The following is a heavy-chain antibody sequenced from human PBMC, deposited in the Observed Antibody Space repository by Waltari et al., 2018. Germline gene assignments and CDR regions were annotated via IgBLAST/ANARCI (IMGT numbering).Heavy chain of an antibody. Sequence: QVQLVESGGGVVQPGRSLRLSCAASGFTFSSYGMHWVRKAPGKGREWVAVIWYDGSNKYYADSVKGRFTISRDNSKNTLYLQMNSLRAEDTAVYYCATIYKAYYYDSSGFGPLDYWGQGTLVTVSS. D-gene: IGHD3-22*01. V-gene: IGHV3-33*01. CDR3: ATIYKAYYYDSSGFGPLDY. J-gene: IGHJ4*02. CDR2: IWYDGSNK. CDR1: GFTFSSYG.